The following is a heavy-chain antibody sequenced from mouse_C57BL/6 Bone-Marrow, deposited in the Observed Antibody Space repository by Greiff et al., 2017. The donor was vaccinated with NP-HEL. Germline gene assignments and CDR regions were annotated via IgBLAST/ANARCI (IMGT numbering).Heavy chain of an antibody. J-gene: IGHJ4*01. D-gene: IGHD1-1*01. CDR2: IDPENGDT. V-gene: IGHV14-4*01. Sequence: VQLQQSGAELVRPGASVKLSCPVSGFNIKDDSMHWVKQRPEQGLEWIGWIDPENGDTEYASKFQGKATITADTSSNTAYLQLSSLTSEDTAVYYCTTGGSSPYAMDYWGQGTSVTVSS. CDR1: GFNIKDDS. CDR3: TTGGSSPYAMDY.